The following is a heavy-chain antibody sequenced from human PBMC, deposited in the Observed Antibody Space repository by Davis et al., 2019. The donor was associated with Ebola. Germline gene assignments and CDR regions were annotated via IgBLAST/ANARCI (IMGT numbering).Heavy chain of an antibody. V-gene: IGHV4-59*08. J-gene: IGHJ6*02. CDR2: IYYSGST. CDR1: GGSISSYY. Sequence: MPSETLSLTFTLPGGSISSYYWSWIRQPPGKGLEWIGFIYYSGSTNYNPSLKSRVTISVDTSKNQFSLKLSSVTAADTAVYYCARHHHDFWSGYYLSYYYYGMDVWGQGTTVTVSS. CDR3: ARHHHDFWSGYYLSYYYYGMDV. D-gene: IGHD3-3*01.